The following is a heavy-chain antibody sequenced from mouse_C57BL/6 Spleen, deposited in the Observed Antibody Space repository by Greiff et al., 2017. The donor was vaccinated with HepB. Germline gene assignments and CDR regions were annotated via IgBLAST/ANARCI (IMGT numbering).Heavy chain of an antibody. CDR1: GYTFTSYG. Sequence: VQLQQSGAELARPGASVKLSCKASGYTFTSYGISWVKQRTGQGLEWIGEIYPRSGNTYYNEKFKGKATLTADKSSSTAYMELRSLTSEDSAVYFCARKDGYYSWFAYWGQRTLVTVSA. CDR2: IYPRSGNT. D-gene: IGHD2-3*01. CDR3: ARKDGYYSWFAY. V-gene: IGHV1-81*01. J-gene: IGHJ3*01.